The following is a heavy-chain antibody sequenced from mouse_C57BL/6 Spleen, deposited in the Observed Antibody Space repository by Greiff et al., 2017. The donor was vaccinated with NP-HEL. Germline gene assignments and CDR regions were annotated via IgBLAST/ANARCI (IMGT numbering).Heavy chain of an antibody. V-gene: IGHV5-6*01. CDR1: GFSFSSYG. D-gene: IGHD3-1*01. CDR2: ISSGGSYT. J-gene: IGHJ4*01. CDR3: ARHSGTAMDY. Sequence: EVHLVESGGDLVKPGGSLKLSCAASGFSFSSYGMSWVRQTPDKRLEWVATISSGGSYTYYPASVEGRFTIYRDNAKNTLYQQMNSLKSEDTAMYYCARHSGTAMDYWGQGTSVTVSS.